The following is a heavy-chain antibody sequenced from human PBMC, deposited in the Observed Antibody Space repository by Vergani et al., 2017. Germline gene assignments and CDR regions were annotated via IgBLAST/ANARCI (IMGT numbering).Heavy chain of an antibody. Sequence: EVQLVESGGGIVKPGGSLRLSCVASGFSFRNAWMNWVRRTPGKGLEWVGRIKSTFDRGTTDYAAAVKGRFTISRDDSKNTLFLQMNGLKTEDIGVYYCTTAPRYCGYGSCYWLREHHYDGMDVWGQGTTVTVSS. CDR3: TTAPRYCGYGSCYWLREHHYDGMDV. CDR2: IKSTFDRGTT. D-gene: IGHD3-10*01. V-gene: IGHV3-15*07. CDR1: GFSFRNAW. J-gene: IGHJ6*02.